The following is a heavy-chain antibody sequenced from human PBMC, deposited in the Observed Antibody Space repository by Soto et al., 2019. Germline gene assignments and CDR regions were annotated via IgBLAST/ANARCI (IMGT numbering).Heavy chain of an antibody. CDR3: AKDLVRFLEWLFPFDY. J-gene: IGHJ4*01. CDR2: ISGSGGST. Sequence: GGSLRLSCAASGFTFSSYAMSWVRQAPGKGLEWVSAISGSGGSTYYADSVKGRFTISRDNSKNTLYLQMNSLRAEDTAVYYCAKDLVRFLEWLFPFDYWGHGTLVTVSS. V-gene: IGHV3-23*01. D-gene: IGHD3-3*01. CDR1: GFTFSSYA.